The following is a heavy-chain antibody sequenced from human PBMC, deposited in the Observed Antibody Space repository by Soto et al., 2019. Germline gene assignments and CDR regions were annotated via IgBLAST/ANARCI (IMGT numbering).Heavy chain of an antibody. Sequence: GGSLRLSCSVSGFTFNSYAMHWVRQAPGKGLEWVSTNSASGGSTYYAGSVKGRFTISRDNSKNTVYLQMKSLRVEDTAVYYCAKMGGSEYELLGPDAFDIWGQGTMVTVSS. CDR3: AKMGGSEYELLGPDAFDI. CDR2: NSASGGST. J-gene: IGHJ3*02. V-gene: IGHV3-23*01. D-gene: IGHD2-2*01. CDR1: GFTFNSYA.